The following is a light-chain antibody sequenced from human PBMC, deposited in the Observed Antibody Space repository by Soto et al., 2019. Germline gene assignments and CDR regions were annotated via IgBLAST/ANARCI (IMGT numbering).Light chain of an antibody. CDR3: TSDASSTTS. J-gene: IGLJ3*02. Sequence: QSALTQPASVSGSPGQSITISCTGTSSDIGTYDLVSWYQQHPGKAPKLMIYEGTKRPSGVSNRFSGSKSGNTASLTISWLQAEDEADYYCTSDASSTTSFGGGTKLTVL. CDR2: EGT. V-gene: IGLV2-14*02. CDR1: SSDIGTYDL.